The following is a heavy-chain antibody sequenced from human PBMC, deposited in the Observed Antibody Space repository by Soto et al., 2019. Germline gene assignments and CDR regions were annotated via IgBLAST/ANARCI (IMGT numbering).Heavy chain of an antibody. V-gene: IGHV1-18*01. CDR2: ISAYNGNT. CDR1: GYTFTSYG. Sequence: ASVKVSCKASGYTFTSYGISWVRQAPGQGLEWMGWISAYNGNTNYAQKLQCRVTMTTDTSTSTAYMELRSLRSDDTAVYYCARGGERELLLDTPLPSYWGQGTLVTVSS. D-gene: IGHD1-26*01. J-gene: IGHJ4*02. CDR3: ARGGERELLLDTPLPSY.